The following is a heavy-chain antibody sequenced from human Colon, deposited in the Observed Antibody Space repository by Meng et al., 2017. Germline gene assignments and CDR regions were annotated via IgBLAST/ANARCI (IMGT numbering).Heavy chain of an antibody. V-gene: IGHV3-53*04. CDR3: RCSGSYYPTNDAFDI. CDR2: IYSGGST. CDR1: GFTVSSNY. D-gene: IGHD3-10*02. J-gene: IGHJ3*02. Sequence: LTCAASGFTVSSNYMSWVRQAPGKGLEWVSVIYSGGSTYYADSVKGRFTISRHNSKNTLYLQMNSLRAEDTAVYYCRCSGSYYPTNDAFDIWGQGTMVTVSS.